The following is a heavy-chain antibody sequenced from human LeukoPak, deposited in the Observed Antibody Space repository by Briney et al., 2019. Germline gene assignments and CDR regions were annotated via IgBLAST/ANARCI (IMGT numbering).Heavy chain of an antibody. CDR1: GFTFSSYA. Sequence: GGSLRLSCAASGFTFSSYAMHWVRQAPGKGLEWVAVISYDGSNRYYADSVKGRFTISRDNSKNTLYLQMNSLRAEDTAVYYCARVPYYYDSSGLPGDYWGQGTLVTVSS. CDR2: ISYDGSNR. CDR3: ARVPYYYDSSGLPGDY. J-gene: IGHJ4*02. D-gene: IGHD3-22*01. V-gene: IGHV3-30*04.